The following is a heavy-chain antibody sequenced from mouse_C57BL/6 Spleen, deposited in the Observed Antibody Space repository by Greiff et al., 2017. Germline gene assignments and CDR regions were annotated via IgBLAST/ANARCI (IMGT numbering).Heavy chain of an antibody. V-gene: IGHV14-1*01. J-gene: IGHJ3*01. CDR3: TADDAAWFAY. CDR1: GFNIKDYY. D-gene: IGHD2-3*01. CDR2: IDPEDGDT. Sequence: EVHLQQSGAELVRPGASVKLSCTASGFNIKDYYMHWVKQRPEQGLEWIGRIDPEDGDTEYAPKFQGKATLTADTSSNTAYLQLSSLTAADAAVYYCTADDAAWFAYWGQGTLVTVSA.